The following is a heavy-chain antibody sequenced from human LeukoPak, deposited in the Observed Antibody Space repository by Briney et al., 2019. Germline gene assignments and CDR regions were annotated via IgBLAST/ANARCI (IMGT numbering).Heavy chain of an antibody. J-gene: IGHJ6*03. Sequence: PGRSLRLSCAASGFTFSSYAMHWVRQAPGKGLEWVAVISYDGSNKYYADSVKGRFTISRDNSKNTLYLQMNSLRAEDTAVYYCARVTDGDYYYYYYMDVWGKGTTVTVSS. CDR3: ARVTDGDYYYYYYMDV. CDR1: GFTFSSYA. CDR2: ISYDGSNK. V-gene: IGHV3-30-3*01. D-gene: IGHD4-17*01.